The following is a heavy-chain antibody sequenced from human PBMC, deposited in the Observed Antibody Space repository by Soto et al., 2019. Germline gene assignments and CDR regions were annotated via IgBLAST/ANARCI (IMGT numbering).Heavy chain of an antibody. CDR2: IWYDGSNK. J-gene: IGHJ4*02. CDR3: ARESGYSSSWGGDPRSVAY. CDR1: GFTFSSDG. V-gene: IGHV3-33*01. D-gene: IGHD6-13*01. Sequence: QVQLVESGGGVVQPGRSLRLSCAASGFTFSSDGRHWVRQAPGKGLEWVAVIWYDGSNKYYADSVKGRFTISRDNSKNTPYLQMNRLRAEDTAVYYCARESGYSSSWGGDPRSVAYGGQGTLVTVSS.